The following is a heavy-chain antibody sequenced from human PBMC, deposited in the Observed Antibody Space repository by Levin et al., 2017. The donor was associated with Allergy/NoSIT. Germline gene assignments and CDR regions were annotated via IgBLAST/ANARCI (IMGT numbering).Heavy chain of an antibody. V-gene: IGHV3-33*01. J-gene: IGHJ4*02. Sequence: GGSLRLSCAASGFTFSSYGMHWVRQAPGKGLEWVAVIWYDGSNKYYADSVKGRFTISRDNSKNTLYLQMNSLRAEDTAVYYCARDPGDSGYDIGLFDYWGQGTLVTVSS. D-gene: IGHD5-12*01. CDR3: ARDPGDSGYDIGLFDY. CDR1: GFTFSSYG. CDR2: IWYDGSNK.